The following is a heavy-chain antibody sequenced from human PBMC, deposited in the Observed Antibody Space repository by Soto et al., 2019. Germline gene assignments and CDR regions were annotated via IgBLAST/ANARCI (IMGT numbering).Heavy chain of an antibody. CDR3: ASNTAMVLYGMDV. J-gene: IGHJ6*02. CDR2: IYPGDSDT. D-gene: IGHD5-18*01. V-gene: IGHV5-51*01. Sequence: GESLKISCKGSGYNFTSYWIGWVRQVPGKGLECMGIIYPGDSDTRYSPSFQGQVTISADKSISTAYLQWSSLKASDTAMYYCASNTAMVLYGMDVWGQGTTVTVSS. CDR1: GYNFTSYW.